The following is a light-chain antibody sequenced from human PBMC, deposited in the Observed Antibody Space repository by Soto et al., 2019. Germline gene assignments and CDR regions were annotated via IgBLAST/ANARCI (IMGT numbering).Light chain of an antibody. CDR3: QQYGGSPIT. CDR2: GAS. J-gene: IGKJ5*01. Sequence: EVVLTQSPGTLSLSPGERATLSCRASQSVTTRLAWYQHKPGQAPTLLMSGASNRASGVPVRFSGSGSGTEFTLTITRLEPEDFALYYCQQYGGSPITFGLGTRLEIK. CDR1: QSVTTR. V-gene: IGKV3-20*01.